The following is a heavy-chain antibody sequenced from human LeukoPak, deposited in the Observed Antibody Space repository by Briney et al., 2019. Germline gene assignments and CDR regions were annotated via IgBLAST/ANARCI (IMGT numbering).Heavy chain of an antibody. CDR2: IYYSGST. Sequence: SEALSLTCTVSGGSISSYYWSWIRQPPGKGLEWIGYIYYSGSTNYNPSLKSRVTISVDTSKNQFSLKPSSVTATDTAVYYCARIGVRSVIIFGVFDYWGQGIRVTVSS. CDR3: ARIGVRSVIIFGVFDY. J-gene: IGHJ4*02. D-gene: IGHD3-10*01. V-gene: IGHV4-59*12. CDR1: GGSISSYY.